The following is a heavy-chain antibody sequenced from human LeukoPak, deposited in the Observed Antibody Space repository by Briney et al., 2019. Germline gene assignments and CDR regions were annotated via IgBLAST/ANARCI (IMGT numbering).Heavy chain of an antibody. CDR1: GYTFTGYY. V-gene: IGHV1-2*06. Sequence: ASVKVSCKASGYTFTGYYMHWVRQAPGQGLEWMGRINPNSGGTNYAQKFQGRVTMTRDTSISTAYMELSRLRSDDTAVYYCARGESLVVTTSGYFDYWGQGTLVTVSS. D-gene: IGHD3-22*01. CDR2: INPNSGGT. CDR3: ARGESLVVTTSGYFDY. J-gene: IGHJ4*02.